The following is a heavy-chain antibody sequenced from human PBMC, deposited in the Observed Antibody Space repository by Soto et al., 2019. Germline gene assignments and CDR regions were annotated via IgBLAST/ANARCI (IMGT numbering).Heavy chain of an antibody. J-gene: IGHJ4*02. V-gene: IGHV3-21*01. Sequence: GGSLRLSCAASGFTFSSYGMHWVRQAPGKGLEWVSSISSSSSYIYYADSVKGRFTISRDNAKNSLYLQMNSLRAEDTAVYYCARAGRRVTIFGVDSIDYWGQGTLVTVSS. CDR2: ISSSSSYI. D-gene: IGHD3-3*01. CDR3: ARAGRRVTIFGVDSIDY. CDR1: GFTFSSYG.